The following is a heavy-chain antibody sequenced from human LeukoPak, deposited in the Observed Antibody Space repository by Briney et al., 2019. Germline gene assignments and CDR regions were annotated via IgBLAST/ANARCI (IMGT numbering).Heavy chain of an antibody. V-gene: IGHV4-34*01. CDR2: INHSGST. CDR1: GGSFSGYY. J-gene: IGHJ6*03. CDR3: ARVRITMVRGVIMPYSRARSYYYYMDV. Sequence: SETLSLTCAVYGGSFSGYYWSWIRQPPGKGLEWIGEINHSGSTNYNPSLKSRVTISVDTSKNQFSLKLSSVTAADTAVYYCARVRITMVRGVIMPYSRARSYYYYMDVWGKGTTVTVSS. D-gene: IGHD3-10*01.